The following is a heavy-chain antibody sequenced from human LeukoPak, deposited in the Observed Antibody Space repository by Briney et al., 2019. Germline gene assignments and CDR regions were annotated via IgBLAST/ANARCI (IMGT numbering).Heavy chain of an antibody. CDR1: GGSISSYY. D-gene: IGHD3-3*01. V-gene: IGHV4-59*08. CDR3: ARGFWGGYSHLGAFDI. J-gene: IGHJ3*02. CDR2: IYYSGST. Sequence: SETLSLTCTVSGGSISSYYWSWIRQPPGKGLEGIGYIYYSGSTNYNPSLKSRVTISVDTSKNQFSLKLSSVTAADTAVYYCARGFWGGYSHLGAFDIWGQGTMVTVSS.